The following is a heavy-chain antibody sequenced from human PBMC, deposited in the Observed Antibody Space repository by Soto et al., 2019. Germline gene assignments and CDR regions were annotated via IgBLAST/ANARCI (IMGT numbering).Heavy chain of an antibody. CDR2: ISYDGSNK. Sequence: SLRLSCAASGFTFSSYGMHWVRQAPGKGLEWVAVISYDGSNKYYADSVKGRFTISRDNSKNTLYLQMNSLRAEDTAVYYCAKDGSVKRYCSSTSCYPTDYFDYWGQGTLVTVSS. CDR3: AKDGSVKRYCSSTSCYPTDYFDY. J-gene: IGHJ4*02. D-gene: IGHD2-2*01. CDR1: GFTFSSYG. V-gene: IGHV3-30*18.